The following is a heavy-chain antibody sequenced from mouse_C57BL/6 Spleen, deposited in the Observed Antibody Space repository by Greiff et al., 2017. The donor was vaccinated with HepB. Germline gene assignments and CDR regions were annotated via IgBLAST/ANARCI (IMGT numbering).Heavy chain of an antibody. Sequence: EVHLVESGGDLVKPGGSLKLSCAASGFTFSSYGMSWVRQTPDKRLEWVATISSGGSYTYYPDSVKGRFTISRDNAKNPLYLQMSSLKSEDTAMYYCASIYYDYLYAMDYWGQGTSVTVSS. V-gene: IGHV5-6*01. CDR3: ASIYYDYLYAMDY. D-gene: IGHD2-4*01. J-gene: IGHJ4*01. CDR2: ISSGGSYT. CDR1: GFTFSSYG.